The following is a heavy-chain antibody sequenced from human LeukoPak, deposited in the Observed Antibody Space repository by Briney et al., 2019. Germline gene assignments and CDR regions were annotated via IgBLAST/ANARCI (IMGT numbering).Heavy chain of an antibody. V-gene: IGHV3-30*03. D-gene: IGHD4-17*01. CDR1: GFTFSSYG. J-gene: IGHJ4*02. CDR2: VSYDEINE. CDR3: ARETGSAVGSTDFDY. Sequence: GRSLRLSCAASGFTFSSYGMHWVRQAPGRGLEWVAVVSYDEINEYYADSVKGRFTISRDNSKNTLYLQMNSLRAEDTAVYYCARETGSAVGSTDFDYWGQGTLVTVSS.